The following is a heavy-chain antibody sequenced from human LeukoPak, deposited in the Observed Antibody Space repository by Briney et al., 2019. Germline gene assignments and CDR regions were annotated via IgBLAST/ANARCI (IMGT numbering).Heavy chain of an antibody. CDR1: GYTFTSYD. CDR3: ARASSSSWIEDY. V-gene: IGHV1-8*03. Sequence: GAPGKLSCKASGYTFTSYDINWVRQATGQGLEWMGWMNPNSGNTGYAQKFQGRVTITRNTSISTAYMELSSLRSEDTAVYYCARASSSSWIEDYWGQGTLVTVSS. J-gene: IGHJ4*02. D-gene: IGHD6-13*01. CDR2: MNPNSGNT.